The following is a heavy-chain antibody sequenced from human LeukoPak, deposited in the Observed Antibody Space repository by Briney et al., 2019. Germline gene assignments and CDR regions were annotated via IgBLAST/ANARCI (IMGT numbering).Heavy chain of an antibody. CDR1: GGSISSSSYY. CDR2: IYYSGST. J-gene: IGHJ5*02. CDR3: ARAALGTTVNPRWFDP. D-gene: IGHD4-17*01. Sequence: SETLSLTCTVSGGSISSSSYYWSRIPQPPGKGLEWIGYIYYSGSTNYNPSLKSRVTISVDTSKSQFSLKLSSVPAADTAVYYCARAALGTTVNPRWFDPWGQGTLVTVSS. V-gene: IGHV4-61*01.